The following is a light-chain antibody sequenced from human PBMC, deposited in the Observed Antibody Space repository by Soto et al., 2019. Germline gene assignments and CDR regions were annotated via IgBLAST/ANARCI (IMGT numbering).Light chain of an antibody. CDR2: DAS. V-gene: IGKV3-11*01. J-gene: IGKJ4*01. CDR1: QSVCTY. Sequence: IVLTQSPATRSLSQGERAPLSCTASQSVCTYLAWYQQKSCQAPRLLIYDASIRATGIPARFSGSGSGIDFTLTISSLEPEDFAVYYGHQRTNWPTLTFGGETKVEIK. CDR3: HQRTNWPTLT.